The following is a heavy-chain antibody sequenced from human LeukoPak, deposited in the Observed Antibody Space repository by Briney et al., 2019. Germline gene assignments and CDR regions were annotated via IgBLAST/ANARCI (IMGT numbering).Heavy chain of an antibody. J-gene: IGHJ4*02. CDR2: IKQDGSEK. V-gene: IGHV3-7*01. CDR1: GFTLISYW. CDR3: ARNIWEYYYDSSGYYYFDY. D-gene: IGHD3-22*01. Sequence: GGSLRLSCAASGFTLISYWMTWVRQAPGKGLEWVANIKQDGSEKYYVDSVKGRFTISRDNAKNSLYLQMNSLRAEDTAVYYCARNIWEYYYDSSGYYYFDYWGQGTLVTVSS.